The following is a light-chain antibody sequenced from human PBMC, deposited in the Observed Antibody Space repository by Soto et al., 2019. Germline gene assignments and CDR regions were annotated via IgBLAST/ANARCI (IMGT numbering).Light chain of an antibody. J-gene: IGKJ1*01. CDR1: QSISYW. V-gene: IGKV1-5*03. Sequence: DIQMTQSPSTLSASVGDRVTITCRASQSISYWLAWYQQKPGKAPNLLIYKASSLESGVPSRFSGSGSGKEFTRIISSLQPDDFATYYCQQYNNYWTFVQGTKVEIK. CDR2: KAS. CDR3: QQYNNYWT.